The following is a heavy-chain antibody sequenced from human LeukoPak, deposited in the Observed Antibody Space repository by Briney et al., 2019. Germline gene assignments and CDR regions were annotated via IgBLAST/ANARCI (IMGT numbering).Heavy chain of an antibody. CDR3: ARCGGSGFAWFDP. CDR2: IYYSGNT. CDR1: GGFIRSGGYY. D-gene: IGHD3-10*01. J-gene: IGHJ5*02. V-gene: IGHV4-31*03. Sequence: PSKTLSLTCTVSGGFIRSGGYYWSWIRQHPGKGLEWIGNIYYSGNTYYNPSLKSRVNISVDTSKNQFSLKLSSVTDADTAVYFCARCGGSGFAWFDPWGQGTLVTVSS.